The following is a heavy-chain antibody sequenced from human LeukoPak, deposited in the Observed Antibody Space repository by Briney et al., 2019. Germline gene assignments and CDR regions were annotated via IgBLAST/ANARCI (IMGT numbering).Heavy chain of an antibody. V-gene: IGHV1-8*03. Sequence: ASVKASCKASGYTFTSYDINWVRQATGQGLEWRGWMNPNSGNTGYAQTFQGRVTITSNTSIRTAYMELSSLRSDDTAVYYCARGAQMGWFDPWGQGTLVTVSS. J-gene: IGHJ5*02. CDR2: MNPNSGNT. CDR3: ARGAQMGWFDP. D-gene: IGHD1-26*01. CDR1: GYTFTSYD.